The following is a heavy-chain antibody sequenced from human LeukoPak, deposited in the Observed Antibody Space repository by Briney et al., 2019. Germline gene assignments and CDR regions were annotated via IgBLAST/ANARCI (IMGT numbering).Heavy chain of an antibody. CDR2: ISGSGTI. CDR1: GGSINSY. J-gene: IGHJ6*03. Sequence: PSETLSLTCTVSGGSINSYWSWIRQPAGKGLEWIGRISGSGTITYNPALQSRLSISIDTSKNQFSLKLMSVTAADTAVYYCARDGDLATTYRNYYYYMDVWGKGTTVTVSS. D-gene: IGHD5-12*01. V-gene: IGHV4-4*07. CDR3: ARDGDLATTYRNYYYYMDV.